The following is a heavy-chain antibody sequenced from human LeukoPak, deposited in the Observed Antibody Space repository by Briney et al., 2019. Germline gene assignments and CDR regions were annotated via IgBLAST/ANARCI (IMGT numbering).Heavy chain of an antibody. J-gene: IGHJ4*02. CDR1: GGSISSGDYY. V-gene: IGHV4-30-4*01. Sequence: PSQTLSLTCTVSGGSISSGDYYWSAIRQPPGKGLEWIGYIYYSGSTYYNPSLKSRVTISVDTSKNQFSLKLSSVTAADTAVYYCARGDYDSSGYYQCDYWGQGTLVTVSS. CDR2: IYYSGST. D-gene: IGHD3-22*01. CDR3: ARGDYDSSGYYQCDY.